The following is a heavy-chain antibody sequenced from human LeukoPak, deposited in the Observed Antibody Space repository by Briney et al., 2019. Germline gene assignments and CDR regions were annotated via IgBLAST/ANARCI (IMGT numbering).Heavy chain of an antibody. CDR3: ARDIRTGTTKAFDY. Sequence: ASVRVSSKASGDTFTSYGISWVRQAPGQGLEWMGWISAYNGNTNYAQKLQGRVTMTTDTSTSTAHMEMRSLRSDDTAVYYCARDIRTGTTKAFDYWDQGTLVTVSS. D-gene: IGHD1-1*01. J-gene: IGHJ4*02. V-gene: IGHV1-18*01. CDR2: ISAYNGNT. CDR1: GDTFTSYG.